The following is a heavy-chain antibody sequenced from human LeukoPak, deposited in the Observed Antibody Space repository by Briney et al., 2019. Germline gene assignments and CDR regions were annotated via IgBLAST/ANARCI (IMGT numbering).Heavy chain of an antibody. V-gene: IGHV5-51*01. CDR3: ARHVERPLAHFNP. D-gene: IGHD1-1*01. J-gene: IGHJ5*02. CDR1: GYTFTTYW. CDR2: IYPGDSDV. Sequence: GESLKISCKGSGYTFTTYWIGWVRQMPGTGLEWMGIIYPGDSDVRYSPSFQGHVTISADKSISTAYLQWSSLKASDTAMYYCARHVERPLAHFNPWGQGTLVTVSS.